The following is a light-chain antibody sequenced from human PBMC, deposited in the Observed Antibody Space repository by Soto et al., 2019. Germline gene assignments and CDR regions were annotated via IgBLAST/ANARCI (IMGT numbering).Light chain of an antibody. J-gene: IGLJ3*02. CDR1: SGYSTYG. CDR3: QTWGTGIWV. V-gene: IGLV4-69*01. Sequence: QSVLTQSPSASASLGASVKLTCTLSSGYSTYGIAWHQQQPEKGPRFLMKLNSDGSHNKGYGIPYRFSGSSSGAERYLTISSLPLEDEADYYCQTWGTGIWVFGGGTKLTVL. CDR2: LNSDGSH.